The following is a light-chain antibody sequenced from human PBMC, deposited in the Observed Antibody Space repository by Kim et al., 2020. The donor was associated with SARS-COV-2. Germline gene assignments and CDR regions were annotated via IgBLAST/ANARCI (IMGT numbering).Light chain of an antibody. CDR1: QSVLYSSNNKNY. CDR3: QQYYSIPLT. Sequence: DIVMTQSPDSLAVSLGERATINCKSSQSVLYSSNNKNYLAWYQQKPGLPPKLLIYWASTRESGVPDRFSGSGSGTDFTLTISSLQAEDVAVYYCQQYYSIPLTFGGGTKLEI. V-gene: IGKV4-1*01. CDR2: WAS. J-gene: IGKJ4*01.